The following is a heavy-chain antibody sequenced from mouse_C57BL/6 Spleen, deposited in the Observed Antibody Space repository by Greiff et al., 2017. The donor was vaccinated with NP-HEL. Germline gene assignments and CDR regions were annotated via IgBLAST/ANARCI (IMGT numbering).Heavy chain of an antibody. J-gene: IGHJ2*01. CDR2: IDPETGGT. D-gene: IGHD1-1*01. CDR1: GYTFTDYE. V-gene: IGHV1-15*01. CDR3: TRNLEYYYGSSLYYFDY. Sequence: VQLQQSGAELVRPGASVTLSCKASGYTFTDYEMHWVKQTPVHGLEWIGAIDPETGGTAYNQKFKGKAILTADKSSSTAYMELRSLTSEDSAVYYCTRNLEYYYGSSLYYFDYWGQGTTLTVSS.